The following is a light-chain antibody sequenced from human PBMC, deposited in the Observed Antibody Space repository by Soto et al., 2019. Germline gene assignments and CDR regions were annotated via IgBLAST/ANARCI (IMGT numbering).Light chain of an antibody. J-gene: IGLJ2*01. Sequence: QSVLTQPASVSGSPGQSITISCTGTSSDVGVYDYVSWYQQHPGKAPKLMIYDVTNRPSGVSFRFSGSKSGNTASLTISGLQAEDEADYYCSSYTTTSTPVVFGGGTKLTVL. CDR2: DVT. V-gene: IGLV2-14*03. CDR3: SSYTTTSTPVV. CDR1: SSDVGVYDY.